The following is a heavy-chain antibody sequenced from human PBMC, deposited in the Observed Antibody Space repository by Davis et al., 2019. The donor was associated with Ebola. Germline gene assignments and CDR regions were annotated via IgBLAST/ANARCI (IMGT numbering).Heavy chain of an antibody. V-gene: IGHV1-46*01. J-gene: IGHJ6*03. CDR1: GYTFTSYY. D-gene: IGHD6-19*01. Sequence: ASVKVPCKASGYTFTSYYMHWVRQAPGQGLEWMGIINPSGGSTSYAQKFQGRVTMTRDTSISTAYMELSRLRSDDTAVYYCVRVAVGSNSYYYYMDVWGKGTTVTVSS. CDR2: INPSGGST. CDR3: VRVAVGSNSYYYYMDV.